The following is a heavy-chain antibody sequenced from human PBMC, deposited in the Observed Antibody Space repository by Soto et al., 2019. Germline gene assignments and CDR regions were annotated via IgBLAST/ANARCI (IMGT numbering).Heavy chain of an antibody. CDR1: GGSISSYY. Sequence: PSETLSLTCTVSGGSISSYYWSWIRQPPGKGLEWIGYIYYSGSTNYNPSLKSRVTISVDTSKNQFSLKLSSVTAADTAVYYCAGSGSYWDRKIDYWGQGTLVTVSS. V-gene: IGHV4-59*01. CDR3: AGSGSYWDRKIDY. J-gene: IGHJ4*02. D-gene: IGHD3-10*01. CDR2: IYYSGST.